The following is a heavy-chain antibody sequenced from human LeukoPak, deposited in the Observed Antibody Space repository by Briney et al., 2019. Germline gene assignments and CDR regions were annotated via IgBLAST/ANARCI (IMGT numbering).Heavy chain of an antibody. J-gene: IGHJ4*02. CDR3: ARVQGLLWFGEIDYFDY. D-gene: IGHD3-10*01. CDR1: GGSFSGYY. V-gene: IGHV4-59*01. CDR2: IYYSGST. Sequence: PSETLSLTCAVYGGSFSGYYWSWIRQPPGKGLEWIGYIYYSGSTNYNPSLKGRVTISVDTSKNQFSLKLSSVTAADTAVYYCARVQGLLWFGEIDYFDYWGQGTLVTVSS.